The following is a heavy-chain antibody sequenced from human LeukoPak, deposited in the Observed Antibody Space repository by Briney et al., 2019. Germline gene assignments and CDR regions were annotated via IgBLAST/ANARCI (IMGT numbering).Heavy chain of an antibody. J-gene: IGHJ5*02. CDR3: ARLTGYSSESWFDP. D-gene: IGHD3-9*01. Sequence: PSGTLSLTCAVSGGSISSSNWWSWVRQPPGKGLEWIGEIYHSGSTNYNPSLKSRVTISVDTSKNQFSLKLRSVTAADTAVYYCARLTGYSSESWFDPWGQGTLVTVSS. CDR1: GGSISSSNW. V-gene: IGHV4-4*02. CDR2: IYHSGST.